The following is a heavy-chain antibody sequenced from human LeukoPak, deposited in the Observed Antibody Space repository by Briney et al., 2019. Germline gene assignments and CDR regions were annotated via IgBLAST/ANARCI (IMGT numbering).Heavy chain of an antibody. CDR3: ARGHSPVTTKVSYFQH. CDR1: GGSFSGYY. Sequence: SETLSLTCAVYGGSFSGYYWSWIRQPPGKGLEWIGEINHSGSTNYNPSLKSRVTILVDTSKNQFSLKLSSVTAADTAVYYCARGHSPVTTKVSYFQHWGQGTLVTVST. J-gene: IGHJ1*01. V-gene: IGHV4-34*01. D-gene: IGHD4-17*01. CDR2: INHSGST.